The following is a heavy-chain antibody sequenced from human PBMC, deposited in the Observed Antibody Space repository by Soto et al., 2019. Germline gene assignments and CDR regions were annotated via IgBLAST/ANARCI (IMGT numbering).Heavy chain of an antibody. Sequence: EVQLVESGGGLVQPGGSLRLSCAGSGFTFRNYWMHWVRQAPGKGLEWVPRIDQDGPTDYADSVRGRFTISRDNAENTLYLQMNSLRPEDTAVYYCVRDSHGDYWGQGTLVTVSS. CDR1: GFTFRNYW. CDR3: VRDSHGDY. V-gene: IGHV3-74*01. J-gene: IGHJ4*02. CDR2: IDQDGPT.